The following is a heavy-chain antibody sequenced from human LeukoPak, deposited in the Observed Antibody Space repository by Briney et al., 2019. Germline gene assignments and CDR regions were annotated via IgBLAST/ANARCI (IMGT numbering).Heavy chain of an antibody. Sequence: SETLSLTCTVSGGSIRSYSWSWIRQPAGKGLEWIGRIYTSGSTNYNPSLKSRVTMSVDTSKNQFSLKLSSVTAADTAVYYCARNPGYSSYWSGPNWFDPWGQGTLVTVSS. V-gene: IGHV4-4*07. CDR3: ARNPGYSSYWSGPNWFDP. D-gene: IGHD3-3*01. CDR1: GGSIRSYS. CDR2: IYTSGST. J-gene: IGHJ5*02.